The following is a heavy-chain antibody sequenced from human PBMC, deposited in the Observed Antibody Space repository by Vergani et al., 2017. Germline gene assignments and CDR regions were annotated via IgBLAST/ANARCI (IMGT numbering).Heavy chain of an antibody. CDR3: ARDSLSGCFAFDI. V-gene: IGHV3-53*01. J-gene: IGHJ3*02. Sequence: EVQLVESGGGLIQPGGSLRLSCAASGFTVSSNYMSWVRQAPGKGLEWVSVIYSGGSTYYADSVKGRFTISRDNSKNTLYLQMNSLRAADTAVYYCARDSLSGCFAFDIWGQGTMVTVSS. CDR2: IYSGGST. D-gene: IGHD1-26*01. CDR1: GFTVSSNY.